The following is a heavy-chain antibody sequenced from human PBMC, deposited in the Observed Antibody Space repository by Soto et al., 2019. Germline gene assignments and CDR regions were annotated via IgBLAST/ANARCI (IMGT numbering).Heavy chain of an antibody. CDR1: GGSISSSNW. V-gene: IGHV4-4*02. D-gene: IGHD3-16*01. J-gene: IGHJ4*02. CDR2: IYHSGST. CDR3: WYYDYVWGSSPPY. Sequence: PSETLSLTCAVSGGSISSSNWWSWVRQPPGKGLEWIGEIYHSGSTNYNPSLKSRVTISVDKSKNQFSLKLSSVTAADTAVYYCWYYDYVWGSSPPYWGQGTLVTVSS.